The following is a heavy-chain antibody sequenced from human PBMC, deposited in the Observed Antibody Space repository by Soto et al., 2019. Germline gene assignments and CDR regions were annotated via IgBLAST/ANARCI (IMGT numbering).Heavy chain of an antibody. Sequence: GASVKVSCKASGYTFTSHYMHWVRQAPGQGLEWMGIINPSGGSTSYAQKFQGRGTMTRGTSTSTVYMDLSSLRSEDTAVYYCARDQAYDSSGYYYVAFDIWGQGTMVTVSS. CDR2: INPSGGST. CDR1: GYTFTSHY. V-gene: IGHV1-46*01. D-gene: IGHD3-22*01. J-gene: IGHJ3*02. CDR3: ARDQAYDSSGYYYVAFDI.